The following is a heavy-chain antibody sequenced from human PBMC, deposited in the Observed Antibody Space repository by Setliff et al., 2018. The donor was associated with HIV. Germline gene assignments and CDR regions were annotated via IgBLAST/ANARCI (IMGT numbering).Heavy chain of an antibody. D-gene: IGHD3-22*01. V-gene: IGHV4-4*02. J-gene: IGHJ4*02. CDR3: ASGEPYYYDSTGYSGNYFDY. CDR1: GGSISSSNW. CDR2: TYHGGST. Sequence: SETLSLTCAVSGGSISSSNWWSWVRQPPGKGLEWIGETYHGGSTNYNPSLKSRVTISVDKSKNQFSLKLASVTAADTAVYYCASGEPYYYDSTGYSGNYFDYWGQGTLVTVSS.